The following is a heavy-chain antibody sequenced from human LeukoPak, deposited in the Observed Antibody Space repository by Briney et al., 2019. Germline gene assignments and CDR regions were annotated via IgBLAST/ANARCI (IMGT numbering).Heavy chain of an antibody. J-gene: IGHJ4*02. CDR2: IYYSGST. Sequence: SETLSLTCTVSGGSISSYYWSWIRQPPGKGLEWIGYIYYSGSTNYSPSLKSRVTISVDTSKNQFSLKLSSVTAADTAVYYCARTYYDFWSGYYRVYFDYWGQGTLVTASS. CDR3: ARTYYDFWSGYYRVYFDY. D-gene: IGHD3-3*01. CDR1: GGSISSYY. V-gene: IGHV4-59*08.